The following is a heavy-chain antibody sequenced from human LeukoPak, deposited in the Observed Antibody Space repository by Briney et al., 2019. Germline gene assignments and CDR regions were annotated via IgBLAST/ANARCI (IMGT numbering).Heavy chain of an antibody. Sequence: SVKVSCKASGGTFSSYAISWVRQAPGQGLEWMGGIIPIFGTANYAQKFQGRVTITTDESTSTAYMELSSLRSEDTAVYNCARERGATEGNDYYMDVWGKGTTVTVSS. V-gene: IGHV1-69*05. J-gene: IGHJ6*03. CDR3: ARERGATEGNDYYMDV. D-gene: IGHD1-26*01. CDR2: IIPIFGTA. CDR1: GGTFSSYA.